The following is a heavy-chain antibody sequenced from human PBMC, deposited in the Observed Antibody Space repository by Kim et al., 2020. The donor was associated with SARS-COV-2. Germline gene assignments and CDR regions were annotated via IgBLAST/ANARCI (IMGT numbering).Heavy chain of an antibody. CDR1: GGSISSGGYY. V-gene: IGHV4-31*03. Sequence: SETLSLTCTVSGGSISSGGYYWSWIRQHPGKGLEWIGYIYYSGSTYYNPSLKSRVTISVDTSKNQFSLKLSSVTAADTAVYYCARDCSDFWSGYGYGMDVWGQGTTVTVSS. J-gene: IGHJ6*02. D-gene: IGHD3-3*01. CDR2: IYYSGST. CDR3: ARDCSDFWSGYGYGMDV.